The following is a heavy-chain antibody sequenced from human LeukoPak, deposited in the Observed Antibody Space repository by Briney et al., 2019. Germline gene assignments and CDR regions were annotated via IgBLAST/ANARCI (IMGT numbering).Heavy chain of an antibody. Sequence: PGGSLRLSCPASGFTFSTYWMHWVRQAPGKGPVWVSRIKSDGSTNYADSVKGRFTISRDNAKNTVSLQMNSLRPEDTGVYYCARAPSEIGGYYPEYFRHWGQGTLVTVSS. J-gene: IGHJ1*01. CDR2: IKSDGST. D-gene: IGHD3-22*01. CDR1: GFTFSTYW. CDR3: ARAPSEIGGYYPEYFRH. V-gene: IGHV3-74*01.